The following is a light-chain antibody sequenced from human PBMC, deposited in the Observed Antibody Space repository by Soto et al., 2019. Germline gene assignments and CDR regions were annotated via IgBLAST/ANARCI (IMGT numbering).Light chain of an antibody. J-gene: IGKJ4*01. CDR2: AAS. Sequence: DIQMTQSPSSLSASVGDRVTITCWASQGFSNFLAWYQQKQGKVPKLLIYAASTLQSGVPSRFSGSGSGTDFTLTISSLQPEDVATYYCQKYDSVPLTFGGGTKVEIK. CDR3: QKYDSVPLT. V-gene: IGKV1-27*01. CDR1: QGFSNF.